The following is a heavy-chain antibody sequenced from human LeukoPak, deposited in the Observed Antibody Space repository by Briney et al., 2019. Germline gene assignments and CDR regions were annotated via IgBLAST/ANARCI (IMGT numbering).Heavy chain of an antibody. J-gene: IGHJ6*02. CDR2: IYYSGST. V-gene: IGHV4-39*02. CDR3: ARDKAFYYYYGMDV. Sequence: SETLSLTCTVSGGSISSSSYYWGWIRQPPGTGLEWIGSIYYSGSTYYNPSLKSRVTISVDTSKNQFSLKLSSVTAADTAVYYCARDKAFYYYYGMDVWGQGTTVTVSS. CDR1: GGSISSSSYY.